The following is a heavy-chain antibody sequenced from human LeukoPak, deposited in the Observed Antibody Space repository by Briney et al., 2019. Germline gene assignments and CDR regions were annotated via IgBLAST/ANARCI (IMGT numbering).Heavy chain of an antibody. J-gene: IGHJ4*02. Sequence: ASVKVSCKASGYTFTGYYMHWVRQAPGQGLEWMGWINPNSGGTNYAQKFQGRVTMTRDTSISTAYMEPSRLRSDDTAVYYCARGLTYSSSWYGDYWGQGTLVTVSS. V-gene: IGHV1-2*02. CDR3: ARGLTYSSSWYGDY. D-gene: IGHD6-13*01. CDR1: GYTFTGYY. CDR2: INPNSGGT.